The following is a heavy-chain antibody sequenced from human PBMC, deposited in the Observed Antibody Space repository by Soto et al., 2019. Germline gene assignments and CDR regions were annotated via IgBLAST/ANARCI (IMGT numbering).Heavy chain of an antibody. D-gene: IGHD4-17*01. CDR3: ARVSYGGNSSDY. V-gene: IGHV4-59*06. CDR2: IYYSGST. Sequence: LSLTCTVSGGSISSYYWSWIRQPPGKGLEWIGYIYYSGSTYYNPSLKSRVTISVDTSKNQFSLKLSSVTAADTAVYYCARVSYGGNSSDYWGQGTLVTVSS. J-gene: IGHJ4*02. CDR1: GGSISSYY.